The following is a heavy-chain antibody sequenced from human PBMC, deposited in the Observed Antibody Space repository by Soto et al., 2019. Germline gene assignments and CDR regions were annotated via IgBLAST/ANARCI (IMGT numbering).Heavy chain of an antibody. V-gene: IGHV1-69*01. CDR3: AREGKWHY. CDR1: GGTFSSSA. Sequence: VQVVQAGAEEKKAGSSVKVSCKASGGTFSSSAISWGREAPGQGLEWMGGIIPICGTANYAQKFQGRVTITADESTSTAYMELSSLRSEDTAVYYCAREGKWHYWGQGTLVTVSS. J-gene: IGHJ4*02. D-gene: IGHD5-12*01. CDR2: IIPICGTA.